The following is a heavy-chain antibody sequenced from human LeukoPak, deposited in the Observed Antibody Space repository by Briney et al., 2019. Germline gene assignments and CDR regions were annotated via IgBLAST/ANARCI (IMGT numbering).Heavy chain of an antibody. D-gene: IGHD3-3*01. J-gene: IGHJ5*02. CDR1: GFTFSSYA. CDR3: ARCTIFGVVTGGWFDP. V-gene: IGHV3-23*01. Sequence: GGSLRLSCAASGFTFSSYAMSWVREAPARGLEWVSSLRGNGDTFYADSVKGRFTLSRDESRNTVYLQLNKLRVEDTAVYYCARCTIFGVVTGGWFDPWGQGTLVTVSS. CDR2: LRGNGDT.